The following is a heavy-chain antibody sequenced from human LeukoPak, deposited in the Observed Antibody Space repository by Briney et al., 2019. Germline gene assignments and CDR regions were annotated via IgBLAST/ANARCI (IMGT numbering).Heavy chain of an antibody. V-gene: IGHV1-2*02. CDR3: AREGYCSGGSCRPYDY. J-gene: IGHJ4*02. CDR1: GYTFTGYY. CDR2: INPNSGGT. D-gene: IGHD2-15*01. Sequence: VASVKVSCKASGYTFTGYYMHWVRQAPGQGLEWMGWINPNSGGTNYAQKFQGRVTMTRDTSISTAYMELSRLRSDDTAVYYCAREGYCSGGSCRPYDYWGQGTLVTVSS.